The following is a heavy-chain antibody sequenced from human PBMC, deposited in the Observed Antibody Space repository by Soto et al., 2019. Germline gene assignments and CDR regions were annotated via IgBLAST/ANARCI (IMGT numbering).Heavy chain of an antibody. CDR1: GYTFTSYG. D-gene: IGHD3-3*01. V-gene: IGHV1-18*01. Sequence: ASVKVSCKASGYTFTSYGISWVRQAPGQGLEWMGWISAYNGNTNYAQKLQGRVTMTTDTSTSTAYMELRSLRSDDTAVYYCARFVGFLEWLLSDNVKGLYFDYWGQGTLVTVSS. CDR3: ARFVGFLEWLLSDNVKGLYFDY. J-gene: IGHJ4*02. CDR2: ISAYNGNT.